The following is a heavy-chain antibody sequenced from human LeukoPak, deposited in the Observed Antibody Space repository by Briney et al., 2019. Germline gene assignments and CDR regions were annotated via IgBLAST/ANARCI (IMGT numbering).Heavy chain of an antibody. CDR2: IHSSGIT. Sequence: SETLSLTCTVSGGSISSGAYYWSWIRQHPGRGLKWIGYIHSSGITYYNPSLRSRVTMSLDTSKSQFSLRLTSVTAADTAVYYCARLNGGYWGQGTLVTVSS. D-gene: IGHD7-27*01. CDR3: ARLNGGY. V-gene: IGHV4-31*03. J-gene: IGHJ4*02. CDR1: GGSISSGAYY.